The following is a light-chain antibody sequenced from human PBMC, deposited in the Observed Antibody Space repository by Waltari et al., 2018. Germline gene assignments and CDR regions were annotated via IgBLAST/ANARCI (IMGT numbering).Light chain of an antibody. CDR3: QQYDGFWT. Sequence: DIQMTQSPSTLSASVGDRVTITCRASQSISDWLAWYQQKRGKAPKLLIYKASSLQSGVPSRFSGSGSGTEFTLTISSLQPDDFATYYCQQYDGFWTFGQGTKVDIK. CDR2: KAS. CDR1: QSISDW. J-gene: IGKJ1*01. V-gene: IGKV1-5*03.